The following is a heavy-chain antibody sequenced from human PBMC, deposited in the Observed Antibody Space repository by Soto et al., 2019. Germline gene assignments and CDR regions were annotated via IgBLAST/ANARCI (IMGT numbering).Heavy chain of an antibody. J-gene: IGHJ3*02. V-gene: IGHV3-7*01. CDR1: GFTFSSYW. CDR2: IKPDGSVK. Sequence: GGSLRLSCAASGFTFSSYWMNWGRKVPGKGLEWVANIKPDGSVKYYVDSVKGRFTISRDDAKNSLSLQMNSLRDEDTAVYYCARERDNYSSSESAWASAFDIWGQGTMVTVSS. CDR3: ARERDNYSSSESAWASAFDI. D-gene: IGHD3-10*01.